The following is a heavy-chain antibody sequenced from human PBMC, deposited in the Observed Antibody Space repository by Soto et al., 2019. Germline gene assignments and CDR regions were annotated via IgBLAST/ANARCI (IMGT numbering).Heavy chain of an antibody. J-gene: IGHJ4*02. Sequence: SVKVSCKASGGTFSSYAISWVRQAPGQGLEWMGGIIPIFGTANYAQKFQGRVTITADESTSTAYMELSSLRSEDTAVYYCARGYCTNGVCYSFDYWGQGTLVTVSS. CDR3: ARGYCTNGVCYSFDY. V-gene: IGHV1-69*13. D-gene: IGHD2-8*01. CDR2: IIPIFGTA. CDR1: GGTFSSYA.